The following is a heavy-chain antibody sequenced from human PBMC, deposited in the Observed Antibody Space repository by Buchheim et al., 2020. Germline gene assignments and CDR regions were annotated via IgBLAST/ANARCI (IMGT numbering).Heavy chain of an antibody. J-gene: IGHJ4*02. D-gene: IGHD5-24*01. Sequence: QLQLQESGPGLVKPSETLSLTCTVSGGSIYSSNYYWGWVRQPPGKGLEWIGSIFYSGGTYYNPSLMSRVTISVDTSKNPFSLRLSSVTAADTAVYYCASPGGDGYNLGFDYWGRGTL. CDR3: ASPGGDGYNLGFDY. CDR2: IFYSGGT. V-gene: IGHV4-39*01. CDR1: GGSIYSSNYY.